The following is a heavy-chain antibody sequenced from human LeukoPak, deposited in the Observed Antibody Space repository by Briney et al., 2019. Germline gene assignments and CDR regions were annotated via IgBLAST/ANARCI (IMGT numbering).Heavy chain of an antibody. J-gene: IGHJ3*02. CDR3: ARDTALSYYDSSGTNDAFDI. CDR2: ISAYNGNT. Sequence: ASVKVSCKASGYTFTSYGISWVRQAPGQGLEWTGWISAYNGNTNYAQKLQGRVTMTTDTSTSTAYMELRSLRSDDTAVYYCARDTALSYYDSSGTNDAFDIWGQGTMVTVSS. V-gene: IGHV1-18*01. CDR1: GYTFTSYG. D-gene: IGHD3-22*01.